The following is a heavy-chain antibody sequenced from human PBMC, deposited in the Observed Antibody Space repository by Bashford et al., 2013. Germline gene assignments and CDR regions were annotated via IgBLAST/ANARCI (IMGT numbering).Heavy chain of an antibody. Sequence: WVRQAPGQGLEWMGWINPSTGDTSIAQKFQVRISLTRTTSGNTAFMELSGLTSEDTAVYYCARMYGGHNVDRLRLGFDVWGQGTLVTVSS. CDR2: INPSTGDT. D-gene: IGHD4-23*01. CDR3: ARMYGGHNVDRLRLGFDV. J-gene: IGHJ4*02. V-gene: IGHV1-8*01.